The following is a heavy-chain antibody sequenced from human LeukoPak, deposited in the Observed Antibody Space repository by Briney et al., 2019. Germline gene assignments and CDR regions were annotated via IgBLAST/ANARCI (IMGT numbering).Heavy chain of an antibody. J-gene: IGHJ4*02. CDR3: AKDARCTSGWYFFDY. CDR2: ISDSGDIT. V-gene: IGHV3-23*01. D-gene: IGHD6-19*01. CDR1: GFAFSNQA. Sequence: PGGSLRLSCAASGFAFSNQAMGWVRQASGKGLEWVSVISDSGDITYYADSVKGRFTISRDNSKNTLLLQMNSLRAEDTAVYYCAKDARCTSGWYFFDYWGQGTLVTVSS.